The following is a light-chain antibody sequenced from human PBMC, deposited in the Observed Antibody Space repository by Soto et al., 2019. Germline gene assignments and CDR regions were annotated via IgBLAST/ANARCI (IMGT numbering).Light chain of an antibody. V-gene: IGLV2-14*01. J-gene: IGLJ2*01. CDR1: SSDVGGYNY. CDR2: EVS. CDR3: SSYTSSSTVI. Sequence: QSVLTQPASVSGSPGQSITISCTGTSSDVGGYNYVSWYQQYPGKAPKLMIYEVSNRPSGVSYRFSGSKSGNTASLTVSGLQAEDEADYYCSSYTSSSTVIFGGGTKLTVL.